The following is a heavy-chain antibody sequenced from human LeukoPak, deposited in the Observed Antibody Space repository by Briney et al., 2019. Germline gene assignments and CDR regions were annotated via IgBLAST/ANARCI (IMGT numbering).Heavy chain of an antibody. CDR1: GFTFSSYG. CDR3: AKELGNPYSSGWDD. Sequence: GGSLRLSCAASGFTFSSYGMHWVRQAPGKGLEGVAVIWYDGSNKYYADSVKGRFTISRDNSKNTLYLQMNSLRAEDTAVYYCAKELGNPYSSGWDDWDQGTLVTVSS. V-gene: IGHV3-33*06. CDR2: IWYDGSNK. J-gene: IGHJ4*02. D-gene: IGHD6-19*01.